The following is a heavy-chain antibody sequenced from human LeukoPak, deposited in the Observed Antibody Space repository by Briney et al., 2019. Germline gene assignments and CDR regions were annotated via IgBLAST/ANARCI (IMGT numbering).Heavy chain of an antibody. CDR3: AKDMARGDY. V-gene: IGHV3-43*02. CDR1: GFTFDDNA. CDR2: ISGDGGST. J-gene: IGHJ4*02. Sequence: GGSLRLSCTASGFTFDDNAMHWVRQAPGKGLEWVSLISGDGGSTYYADPVKGRFTISRDNSKNSLYLQMNSLRIEDTAFYYCAKDMARGDYWGQGTLVTVSS.